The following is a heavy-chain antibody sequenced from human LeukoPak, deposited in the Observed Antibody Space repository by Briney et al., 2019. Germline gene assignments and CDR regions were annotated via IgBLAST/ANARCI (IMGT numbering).Heavy chain of an antibody. CDR2: IKQDGSEK. CDR3: ARAPGGRYCSSTSCYTAVDY. J-gene: IGHJ4*02. V-gene: IGHV3-7*03. CDR1: GFTFSSYW. D-gene: IGHD2-2*02. Sequence: GGSLRLSCAASGFTFSSYWMSWVRQAPGKGLEWVANIKQDGSEKYYVDSVKGRFTISRDNAKNSLYLQMNSLRAEDTAVYYCARAPGGRYCSSTSCYTAVDYWGQGTLVTVSS.